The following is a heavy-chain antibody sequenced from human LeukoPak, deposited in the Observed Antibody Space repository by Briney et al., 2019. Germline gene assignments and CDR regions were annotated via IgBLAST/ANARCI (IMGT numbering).Heavy chain of an antibody. CDR1: GFTFSNFW. D-gene: IGHD3-22*01. Sequence: GGSPRLSCVASGFTFSNFWMSWVRQAPGKGPEWVANIKQGGDETYYLDSVKGRFTVSRDNAKNLLYLQMNTLRAEDTAVYYCARDPQYSYDDTGTFDSWGQGTLVTVSS. CDR3: ARDPQYSYDDTGTFDS. CDR2: IKQGGDET. V-gene: IGHV3-7*01. J-gene: IGHJ4*02.